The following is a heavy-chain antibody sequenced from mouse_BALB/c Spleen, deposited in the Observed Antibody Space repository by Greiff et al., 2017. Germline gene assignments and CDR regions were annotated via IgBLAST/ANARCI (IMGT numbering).Heavy chain of an antibody. J-gene: IGHJ3*01. CDR2: INPYNDGT. D-gene: IGHD4-1*01. CDR1: GYTFTSYV. CDR3: ARGPGTSWFAY. Sequence: LQESGPELVKPGASVKMSCKASGYTFTSYVMHWVKQKPGQGLEWIGYINPYNDGTKYNEKFKGKATLTSDKSSSTAYMELSSLTSEDSAVYYCARGPGTSWFAYWGQGTLVTVSA. V-gene: IGHV1-14*01.